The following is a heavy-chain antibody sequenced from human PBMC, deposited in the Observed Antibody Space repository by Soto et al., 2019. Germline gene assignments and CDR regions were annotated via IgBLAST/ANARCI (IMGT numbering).Heavy chain of an antibody. V-gene: IGHV3-74*01. Sequence: EVQLVESGGGLVQPGGSLRLSCAASGFTFSSYWMHWVRQAPGKGLVWVSRINSDGRSTSYADYVKGRFTISRDNAKNTLYLQMNSLRAEDTAVYYCARTKGKRDYDYIWGSYRYTYAFDIWGQGTMVTVSS. J-gene: IGHJ3*02. CDR3: ARTKGKRDYDYIWGSYRYTYAFDI. CDR2: INSDGRST. CDR1: GFTFSSYW. D-gene: IGHD3-16*02.